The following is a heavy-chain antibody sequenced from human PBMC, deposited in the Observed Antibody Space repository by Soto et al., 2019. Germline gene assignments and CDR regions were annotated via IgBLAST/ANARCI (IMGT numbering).Heavy chain of an antibody. J-gene: IGHJ6*03. D-gene: IGHD3-16*01. CDR2: ISAFSGAT. Sequence: ASVQVSCEASGFTLTTYGISWVRPAPGQGLEWMGWISAFSGATNYARKLQGRITMTTDTSTSTAYMELRSLRYDDTAVDYCARDGAPGNNFYMEVWGKGTTVTVSS. V-gene: IGHV1-18*01. CDR1: GFTLTTYG. CDR3: ARDGAPGNNFYMEV.